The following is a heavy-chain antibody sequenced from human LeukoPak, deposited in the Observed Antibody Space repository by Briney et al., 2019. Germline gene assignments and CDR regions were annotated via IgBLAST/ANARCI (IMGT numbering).Heavy chain of an antibody. V-gene: IGHV4-59*08. CDR3: ARLASGSYGPLTPFDY. CDR2: IYYSGST. Sequence: SETLSLTCAVYGGSFSGYYWSWIRQPPGKGLEWIGDIYYSGSTNYNPSLKSRVTISADTSKNQFSLRLSSVTAADTAVYYSARLASGSYGPLTPFDYWGQGTLVTVSS. D-gene: IGHD1-26*01. J-gene: IGHJ4*02. CDR1: GGSFSGYY.